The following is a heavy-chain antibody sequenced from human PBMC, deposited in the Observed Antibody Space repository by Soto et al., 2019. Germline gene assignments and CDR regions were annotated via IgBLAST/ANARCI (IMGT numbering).Heavy chain of an antibody. CDR2: SYYSGST. CDR3: ASGRGYSYGSFDY. CDR1: GGSISSYY. Sequence: QVQLQESGPGLVKPSETLSLTCTVSGGSISSYYWSWIRQPPGKGLEWIGYSYYSGSTNYNPSLKSRVTISVDTSKNQFCLMLSSVTAADTAVYYCASGRGYSYGSFDYWGQGTLVTVSS. J-gene: IGHJ4*02. V-gene: IGHV4-59*01. D-gene: IGHD5-18*01.